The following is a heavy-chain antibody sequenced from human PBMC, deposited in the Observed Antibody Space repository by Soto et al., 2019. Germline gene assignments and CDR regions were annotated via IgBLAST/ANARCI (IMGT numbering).Heavy chain of an antibody. J-gene: IGHJ5*02. Sequence: QVQLVQSGAEVKKPGASVKVSCKASGYTFTGYYMHWVRQAPGQGLEWMGWINPNRGGTNSAQKFQGWVTMTRDTAISTAYMELSRRRSDDTAVYYCARERSYGYFWFDPWGQGTLVTVSS. CDR3: ARERSYGYFWFDP. CDR2: INPNRGGT. D-gene: IGHD5-18*01. CDR1: GYTFTGYY. V-gene: IGHV1-2*04.